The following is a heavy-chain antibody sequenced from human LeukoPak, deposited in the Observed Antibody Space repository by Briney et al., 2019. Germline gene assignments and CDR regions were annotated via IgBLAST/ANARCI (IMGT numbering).Heavy chain of an antibody. D-gene: IGHD3-10*01. CDR1: GYTLTELS. V-gene: IGHV1-24*01. J-gene: IGHJ1*01. CDR2: FDPEDGET. CDR3: ATYPWFGESLYGYFQH. Sequence: ASVKVSCKVSGYTLTELSMHWVRQAPGKGLEWMGGFDPEDGETIYAQKFQGRVTMTEDTSTDTAYMELSSLRSEDTAVYYCATYPWFGESLYGYFQHWGQGTLVTVSS.